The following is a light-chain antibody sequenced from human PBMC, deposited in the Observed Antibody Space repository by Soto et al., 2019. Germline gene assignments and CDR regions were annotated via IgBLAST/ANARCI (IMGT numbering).Light chain of an antibody. Sequence: QSVLTQPRSVSGSPGQSVTISCAGTSSDVGDYDYVSWYQQHPGKAPKIMIYDVTKRPSGVPDRFSGSKSGSTASLTISGLQAEDEADYYCSSYAGSYTWVFGGGTKLTVL. CDR2: DVT. CDR1: SSDVGDYDY. V-gene: IGLV2-11*01. J-gene: IGLJ3*02. CDR3: SSYAGSYTWV.